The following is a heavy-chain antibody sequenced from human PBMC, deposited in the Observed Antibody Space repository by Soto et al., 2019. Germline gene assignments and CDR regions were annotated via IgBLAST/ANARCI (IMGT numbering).Heavy chain of an antibody. CDR2: IIPFFGTA. Sequence: SVKVSCKASGGTFSTFGISWVRQAPGQGLEWMGGIIPFFGTARYSQKFEDRITITAEESTNTVYMDLRSLTSEDTAIYYCAKSAPMDAGDKYYYDFWGQGALVPVSS. D-gene: IGHD4-17*01. CDR3: AKSAPMDAGDKYYYDF. CDR1: GGTFSTFG. J-gene: IGHJ4*02. V-gene: IGHV1-69*13.